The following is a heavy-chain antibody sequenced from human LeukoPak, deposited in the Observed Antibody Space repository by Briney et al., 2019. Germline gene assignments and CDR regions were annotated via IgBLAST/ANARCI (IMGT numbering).Heavy chain of an antibody. J-gene: IGHJ6*02. V-gene: IGHV3-11*01. Sequence: PGGSLRLSCVASGFTFSDYFMTWIRQPPGKPLECVSYISTIDGIIYYADSVKDRFTISRDNAKSSLFLRMNNLRAEDTAVYYCAKASWGMDVWGQGSSVIVS. CDR2: ISTIDGII. CDR3: AKASWGMDV. CDR1: GFTFSDYF.